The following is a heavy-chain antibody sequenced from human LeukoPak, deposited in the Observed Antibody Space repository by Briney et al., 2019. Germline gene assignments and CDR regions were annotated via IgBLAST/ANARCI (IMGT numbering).Heavy chain of an antibody. D-gene: IGHD3-22*01. CDR2: IYHNGDT. V-gene: IGHV4-31*03. CDR3: ARDAQYYYDDSGYYYLDQ. Sequence: PSQTLSLTCSVSGVTIRSGGYYWTWIRQLPGKGLEWIGYIYHNGDTYYNPSLKSRVSITVDTSKNLFSLNLNSVTAADTAVYYCARDAQYYYDDSGYYYLDQWGQGTLVTVSS. J-gene: IGHJ4*02. CDR1: GVTIRSGGYY.